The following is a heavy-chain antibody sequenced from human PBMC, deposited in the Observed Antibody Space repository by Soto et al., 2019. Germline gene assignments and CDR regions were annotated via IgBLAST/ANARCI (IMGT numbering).Heavy chain of an antibody. V-gene: IGHV4-38-2*01. CDR2: IFHGGNT. J-gene: IGHJ3*01. Sequence: SETLSLTCAVSGFFISSGNYWGWIRKPPGKGLEWIGSIFHGGNTYYNPSLKSRVTISVDMSKNQFSLKLNSVTAADTAVYYCARARWYDAFDVWGQGTVVTVS. CDR1: GFFISSGNY. CDR3: ARARWYDAFDV. D-gene: IGHD2-15*01.